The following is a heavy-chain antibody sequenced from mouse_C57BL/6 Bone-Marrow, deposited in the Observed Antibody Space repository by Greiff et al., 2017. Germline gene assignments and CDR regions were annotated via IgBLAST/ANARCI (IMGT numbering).Heavy chain of an antibody. CDR1: GYTFTSYW. Sequence: QVQLQQPGAELVKPGASVKLSCKASGYTFTSYWMQWVKQRPGQGLEWIGEIDPSDSYTNYNQKFKGKATLTVDTSSSTAYMQRSSLTSEDSAVYYCARGGEGRFAYWGQGTLVTVSA. CDR2: IDPSDSYT. V-gene: IGHV1-50*01. CDR3: ARGGEGRFAY. J-gene: IGHJ3*01.